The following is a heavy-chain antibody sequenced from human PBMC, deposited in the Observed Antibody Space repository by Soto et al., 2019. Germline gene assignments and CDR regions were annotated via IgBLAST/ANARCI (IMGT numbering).Heavy chain of an antibody. J-gene: IGHJ5*02. V-gene: IGHV2-26*01. CDR2: IDSSGEK. CDR3: ARRHLAVAGSPLFDP. CDR1: GLSITDSEMG. D-gene: IGHD6-19*01. Sequence: QVTLKESGPVLVKPTETLTLRCTVSGLSITDSEMGVSWIRQPPGQPLEWLAHIDSSGEKSSRTFLKSRLAISKDTSKSQIVLTMTNMDPADTATYYCARRHLAVAGSPLFDPWGQGIPGTVSS.